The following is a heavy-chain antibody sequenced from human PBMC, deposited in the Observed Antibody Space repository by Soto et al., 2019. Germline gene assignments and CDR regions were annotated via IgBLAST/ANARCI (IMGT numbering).Heavy chain of an antibody. Sequence: ASVKVSCKASGYTFTNFGISWVRQAPGQGLEWMGGIIPILGTANYAQKFQGRVTITADESTSTAYMELSSLRSEDTAVYYCAHLEQSDFDYWGQGTLVTVSS. CDR3: AHLEQSDFDY. V-gene: IGHV1-69*13. CDR1: GYTFTNFG. CDR2: IIPILGTA. J-gene: IGHJ4*02.